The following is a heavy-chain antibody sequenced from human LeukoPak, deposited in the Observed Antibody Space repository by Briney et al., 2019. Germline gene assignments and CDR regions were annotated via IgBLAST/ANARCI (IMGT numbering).Heavy chain of an antibody. Sequence: PGGSLRLSCAASGFTFSSSAMSWVRQAPGKGLEWVSTISASGAGSYHADSVKGRFTISRDNSNNTLYLQMSSLRADDTALYYCAKTGTEDGCSIHFDHWGQGALVTVSS. CDR1: GFTFSSSA. V-gene: IGHV3-23*01. CDR2: ISASGAGS. D-gene: IGHD5-24*01. CDR3: AKTGTEDGCSIHFDH. J-gene: IGHJ4*02.